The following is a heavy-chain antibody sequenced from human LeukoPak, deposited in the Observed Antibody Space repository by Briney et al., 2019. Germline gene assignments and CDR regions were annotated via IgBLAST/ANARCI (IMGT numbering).Heavy chain of an antibody. CDR2: IYYSGST. D-gene: IGHD6-19*01. V-gene: IGHV4-59*01. J-gene: IGHJ4*02. Sequence: SETLSLTCTVSGGSTSSYYWSWIRQPPGKGLEWIGYIYYSGSTNYNPSLKSRVTISVDTSKNQFSLKLSSVTAADTAMYYCARVRSSGWGKGFDYWGQGTLVTVSS. CDR1: GGSTSSYY. CDR3: ARVRSSGWGKGFDY.